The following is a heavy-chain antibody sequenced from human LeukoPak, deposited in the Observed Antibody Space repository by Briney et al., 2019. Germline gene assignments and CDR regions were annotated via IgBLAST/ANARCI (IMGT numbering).Heavy chain of an antibody. V-gene: IGHV1-69*05. CDR3: ARRRASSGWYGGAYDLYFYMDV. CDR2: IIPIFGTA. J-gene: IGHJ6*03. CDR1: GGTFSSYA. Sequence: SVKVSCKASGGTFSSYAISWVRQAPGQGLEWVGGIIPIFGTANYAQKFQGRVTITTDESTSTAYMELSSLRSEDTAVYYCARRRASSGWYGGAYDLYFYMDVWGKGTTVTVSS. D-gene: IGHD6-19*01.